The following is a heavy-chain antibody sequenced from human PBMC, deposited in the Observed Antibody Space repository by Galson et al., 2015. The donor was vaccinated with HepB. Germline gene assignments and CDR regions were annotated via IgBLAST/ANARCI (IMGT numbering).Heavy chain of an antibody. CDR1: GFTFSSYD. J-gene: IGHJ4*02. Sequence: SLRLSCAASGFTFSSYDMHWVRQAPGKGLEWVAVISYDGSNKYYADSVKGRFTISRDNYKNTLYLEMNSLRAEDTAVYYCARDGPRTTVAWVYWGQGTLVTVSS. V-gene: IGHV3-30*03. CDR3: ARDGPRTTVAWVY. CDR2: ISYDGSNK. D-gene: IGHD4-23*01.